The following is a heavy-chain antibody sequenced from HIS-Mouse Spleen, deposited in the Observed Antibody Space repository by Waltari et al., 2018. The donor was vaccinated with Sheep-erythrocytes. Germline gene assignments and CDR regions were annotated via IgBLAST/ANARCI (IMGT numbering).Heavy chain of an antibody. CDR2: IYYSGST. CDR3: ARLITMVRGVTWYFDL. CDR1: GGSISSGGYY. D-gene: IGHD3-10*01. Sequence: QVQLQESGPGLVKPSQTLSLTCTVSGGSISSGGYYWSWIRQHPGQGLEWIGYIYYSGSTYYNPALKSRVTISVDTSKNQFSLKLSSVTAADTAVYYCARLITMVRGVTWYFDLWGRGTLVTVSS. V-gene: IGHV4-31*03. J-gene: IGHJ2*01.